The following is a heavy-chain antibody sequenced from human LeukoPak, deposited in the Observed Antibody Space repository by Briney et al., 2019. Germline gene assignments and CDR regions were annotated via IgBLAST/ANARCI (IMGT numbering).Heavy chain of an antibody. V-gene: IGHV3-53*01. CDR3: ARGDGYNFFDY. Sequence: GGSLRLSCAASGFTVSSNYMSWVRQAPGKGLEWVSVFYVGGATYYADSVKGRFTISRDNSENTLYLQMKSLRAEDTAVYYCARGDGYNFFDYWGQGTLVTVSS. D-gene: IGHD5-24*01. J-gene: IGHJ4*02. CDR2: FYVGGAT. CDR1: GFTVSSNY.